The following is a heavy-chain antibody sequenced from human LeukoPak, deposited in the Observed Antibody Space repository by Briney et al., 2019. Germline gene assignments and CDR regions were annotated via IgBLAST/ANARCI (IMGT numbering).Heavy chain of an antibody. D-gene: IGHD6-19*01. CDR3: ARRRSDLNWYDP. J-gene: IGHJ5*02. Sequence: SETLSLTCTVSGGSISSYYWSWIRQPAGKGLEWIGRIYTSGSTNYNPSLKSRVTISIDTSKNQISSNLISVTAADTAIYYCARRRSDLNWYDPWGQGTLVTVSS. CDR2: IYTSGST. V-gene: IGHV4-4*07. CDR1: GGSISSYY.